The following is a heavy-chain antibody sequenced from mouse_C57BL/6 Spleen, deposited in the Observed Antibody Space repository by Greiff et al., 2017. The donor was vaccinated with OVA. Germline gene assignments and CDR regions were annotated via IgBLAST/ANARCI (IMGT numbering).Heavy chain of an antibody. J-gene: IGHJ4*01. Sequence: QVQLQQPGAELVKPGASVKLSCKASGYTFTSYWMHWVKQRPGQGLEWIGMIHPNSGSTNYNEKFKSKATLTVDKSSSTAYMQLSSLTSEDAAVYYCASYASGAMDDWGQGTSVTVSS. CDR3: ASYASGAMDD. D-gene: IGHD3-2*02. CDR2: IHPNSGST. CDR1: GYTFTSYW. V-gene: IGHV1-64*01.